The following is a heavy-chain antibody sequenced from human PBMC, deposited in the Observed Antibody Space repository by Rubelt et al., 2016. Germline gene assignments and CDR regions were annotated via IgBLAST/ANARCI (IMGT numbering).Heavy chain of an antibody. CDR3: ARLVVSITIFGVADYGMDV. J-gene: IGHJ6*02. Sequence: QVQLQQWGAGLLKPSETLSLTCAVYGGSFSGYYWSWIRQPPGKGLEWIGSIYYSGSTYYNPSLKSRVTISVDTSKNQFSLKLGSVTAADTAVYYCARLVVSITIFGVADYGMDVWGQGTTVTVSS. CDR1: GGSFSGYY. V-gene: IGHV4-34*01. CDR2: IYYSGST. D-gene: IGHD3-3*01.